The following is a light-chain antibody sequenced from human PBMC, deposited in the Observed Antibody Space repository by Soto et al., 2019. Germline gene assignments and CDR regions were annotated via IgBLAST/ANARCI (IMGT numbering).Light chain of an antibody. CDR3: QQLNSFPIT. Sequence: DIQLTQSPSFLSASVGDRVTITCRASQGIRSFLAWYQQKPGKAPKLLIFGASTLQSGVPSRFSGAGYGTEFTLTISSLQPEDFATYHCQQLNSFPITFGQGTRLEMK. CDR1: QGIRSF. J-gene: IGKJ5*01. CDR2: GAS. V-gene: IGKV1-9*01.